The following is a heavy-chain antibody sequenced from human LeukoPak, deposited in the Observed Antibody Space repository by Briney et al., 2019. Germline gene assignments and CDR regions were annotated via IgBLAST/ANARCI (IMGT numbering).Heavy chain of an antibody. CDR3: AAVIDY. Sequence: GGSLRLSCAASGFTFSSYEMNWIRQAPGKGLEWISYISNSGSTKYYADSVKGRFTISRDNAKNSVFLQMNSLRAEDTAVYYCAAVIDYWGQGTLVTVSS. CDR2: ISNSGSTK. V-gene: IGHV3-48*03. J-gene: IGHJ4*02. CDR1: GFTFSSYE.